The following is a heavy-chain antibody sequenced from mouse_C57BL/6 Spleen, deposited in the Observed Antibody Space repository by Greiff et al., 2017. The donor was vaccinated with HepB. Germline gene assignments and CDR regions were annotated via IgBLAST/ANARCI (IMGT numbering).Heavy chain of an antibody. CDR1: GYTFTSYW. CDR2: IHPNSGST. J-gene: IGHJ4*01. Sequence: VQLQQSGAELVKPGASVKLSCKASGYTFTSYWMHWVKQRPGQGLEWIGMIHPNSGSTNYNEKFKSKATLTVDKSSSTAYMQLSSLTSEDSAVYYCASLWTHYDDYAMDYWGQGTSVTVSS. CDR3: ASLWTHYDDYAMDY. V-gene: IGHV1-64*01. D-gene: IGHD2-4*01.